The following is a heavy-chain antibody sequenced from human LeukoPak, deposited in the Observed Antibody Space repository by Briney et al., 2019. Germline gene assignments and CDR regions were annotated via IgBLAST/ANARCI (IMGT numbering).Heavy chain of an antibody. CDR1: GFTFSSYW. V-gene: IGHV3-74*01. J-gene: IGHJ4*02. CDR3: ARYGSGNYYSDY. D-gene: IGHD3-10*01. CDR2: INSDGSST. Sequence: GGSLRLSCAASGFTFSSYWMHWVRQAPGKGLVWVSRINSDGSSTSYADSVKGRFTISRDNAKNSLYLQMNSLRVEDTAVYHCARYGSGNYYSDYWGQGILVTVSS.